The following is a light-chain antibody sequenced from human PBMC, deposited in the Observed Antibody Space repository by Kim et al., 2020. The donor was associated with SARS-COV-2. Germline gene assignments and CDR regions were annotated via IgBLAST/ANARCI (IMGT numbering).Light chain of an antibody. CDR3: CSYAGSNWV. V-gene: IGLV2-23*01. CDR2: EGS. CDR1: SSDVGSYNL. Sequence: PGQSITISCTGTSSDVGSYNLVSWYQQHPGKAPKVMIYEGSKRPSGVSNRFSGSKSGNTASLTISGRQAEDEADYYCCSYAGSNWVFGGGTQLTVL. J-gene: IGLJ3*02.